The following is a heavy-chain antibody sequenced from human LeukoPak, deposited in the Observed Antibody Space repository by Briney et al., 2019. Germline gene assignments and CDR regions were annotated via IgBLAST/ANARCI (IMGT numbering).Heavy chain of an antibody. Sequence: GASVKVSCKASGYTFISYGISWVRQAPGQGLEWMGWISPYNGNTNYAQNLQGRVTMTTDTSTSTAYMEVRSLRTDDTAVYYCVRAGIVVVTPTAFDYWGQGTLVTVSS. J-gene: IGHJ4*02. V-gene: IGHV1-18*01. CDR2: ISPYNGNT. CDR3: VRAGIVVVTPTAFDY. CDR1: GYTFISYG. D-gene: IGHD2-21*02.